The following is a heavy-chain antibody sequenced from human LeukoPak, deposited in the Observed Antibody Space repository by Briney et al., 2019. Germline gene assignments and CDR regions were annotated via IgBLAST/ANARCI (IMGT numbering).Heavy chain of an antibody. Sequence: SETPSLTRTVSGGSLSRGDYCWSWTRQPPRQGLEWIGYIYYSVSTYYNPHLKIRVTISVDTSKNQCSLKLSSVTAADTAVYYCARHYEHFDYWGQGTLVTVSS. V-gene: IGHV4-30-4*01. CDR2: IYYSVST. D-gene: IGHD4-17*01. CDR3: ARHYEHFDY. CDR1: GGSLSRGDYC. J-gene: IGHJ4*02.